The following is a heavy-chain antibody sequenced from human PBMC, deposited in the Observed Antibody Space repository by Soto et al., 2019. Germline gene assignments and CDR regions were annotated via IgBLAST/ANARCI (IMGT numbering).Heavy chain of an antibody. Sequence: SETLSLTCTVSGGSISSYYWSWIRQPPGKGLEWIGYIYYSGSTNYNPSLKSRVTISVDTSKNQFSLKLSSVTAADTAVYYCARRGGYDSSGYLKHSFKLYFDYWGQGTLVTVS. CDR3: ARRGGYDSSGYLKHSFKLYFDY. D-gene: IGHD3-22*01. J-gene: IGHJ4*02. CDR2: IYYSGST. CDR1: GGSISSYY. V-gene: IGHV4-59*08.